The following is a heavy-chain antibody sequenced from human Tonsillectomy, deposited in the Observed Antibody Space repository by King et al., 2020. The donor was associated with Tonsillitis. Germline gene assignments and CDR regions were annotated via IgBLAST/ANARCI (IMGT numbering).Heavy chain of an antibody. CDR1: GFIFSSYG. J-gene: IGHJ4*02. V-gene: IGHV3-33*05. CDR2: ISLDGANT. D-gene: IGHD1-14*01. Sequence: VQLVESGGGVVQPGRSLRLSCETSGFIFSSYGMHWVRQAPGKGLEWVATISLDGANTHHSDSVTGRFTISRDNSKNTMYLQMNSLRAEDTAVYYCARERLYNVGWGIDHWGQGTLVTVSS. CDR3: ARERLYNVGWGIDH.